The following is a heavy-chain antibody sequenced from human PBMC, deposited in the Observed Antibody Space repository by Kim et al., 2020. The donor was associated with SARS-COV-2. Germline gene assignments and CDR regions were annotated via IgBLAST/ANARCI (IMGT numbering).Heavy chain of an antibody. CDR2: IYPGDSDT. D-gene: IGHD5-12*01. CDR3: ASLHVPASGGGVYFDY. V-gene: IGHV5-51*01. Sequence: GESLKISCKGSGYSFTSYWIGWVRQMPGKGLEWMGIIYPGDSDTRYSPSFQGQVTISADKSISTAYLQWSSLKASDTAMYYCASLHVPASGGGVYFDYWGQGTLVTVSS. CDR1: GYSFTSYW. J-gene: IGHJ4*02.